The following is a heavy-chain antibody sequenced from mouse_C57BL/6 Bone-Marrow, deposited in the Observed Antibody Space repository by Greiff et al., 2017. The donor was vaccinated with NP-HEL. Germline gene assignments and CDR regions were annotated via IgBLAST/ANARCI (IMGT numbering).Heavy chain of an antibody. CDR1: EYEFPSHD. J-gene: IGHJ3*01. CDR3: ASFYYGNYGVAY. V-gene: IGHV5-2*01. Sequence: DVKLVESGGGLVQPGESLKLSCESNEYEFPSHDMSWVRKTPEKRLELVAAINSDGGSTYYPDTMERRFIISRDNTKKTLYLQMSSLRSEDTALYYCASFYYGNYGVAYWGQGTLVTVSA. CDR2: INSDGGST. D-gene: IGHD2-1*01.